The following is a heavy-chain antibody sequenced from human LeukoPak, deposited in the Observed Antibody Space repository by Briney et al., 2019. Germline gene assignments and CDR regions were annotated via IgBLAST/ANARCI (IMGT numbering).Heavy chain of an antibody. CDR3: ARDGTPPIAVAGYDY. Sequence: SETLSLTCTVSGGSISSSSYYWGWIRQPPGKGLEWIGSIYYSGSTYYNPSLKSRVTISVDTSKNQFSLKLSSVTAADTAVYYCARDGTPPIAVAGYDYWGQGTLVTVSS. V-gene: IGHV4-39*07. J-gene: IGHJ4*02. CDR1: GGSISSSSYY. CDR2: IYYSGST. D-gene: IGHD6-19*01.